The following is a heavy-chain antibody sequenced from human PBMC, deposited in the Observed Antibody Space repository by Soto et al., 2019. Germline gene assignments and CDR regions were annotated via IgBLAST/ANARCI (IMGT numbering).Heavy chain of an antibody. CDR1: GGSISSYY. V-gene: IGHV4-59*08. CDR2: IYYSGST. D-gene: IGHD3-9*01. Sequence: SETLSLTCTVSGGSISSYYWSWIRQPPGKGLEWIGYIYYSGSTNYNPSLKSRVTISVDTSKNQFSLKLSSVTAADTAVYYCARLTGYYDILTGYYTPWWFDYWGQGARVTVSS. J-gene: IGHJ4*02. CDR3: ARLTGYYDILTGYYTPWWFDY.